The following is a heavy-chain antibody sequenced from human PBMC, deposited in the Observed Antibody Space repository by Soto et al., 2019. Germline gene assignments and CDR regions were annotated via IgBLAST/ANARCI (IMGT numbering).Heavy chain of an antibody. CDR1: GFTFNNYG. CDR2: TSDSGGST. J-gene: IGHJ4*02. CDR3: TTVITGTNFAY. V-gene: IGHV3-23*01. Sequence: GGSLRLSCVASGFTFNNYGMSWVRQAPGKGLEWVSSTSDSGGSTYYGDSVKGRFTISRDNSKNTLYLQMNSLRGEDTAVYYCTTVITGTNFAYWGQGTLVTVSS. D-gene: IGHD1-7*01.